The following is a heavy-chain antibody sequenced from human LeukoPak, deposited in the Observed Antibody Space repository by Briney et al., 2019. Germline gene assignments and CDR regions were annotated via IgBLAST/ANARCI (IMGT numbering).Heavy chain of an antibody. D-gene: IGHD6-13*01. CDR3: AKGASAAAGSVHY. V-gene: IGHV3-9*01. CDR2: ISWNSGSI. Sequence: GGSLRLSCAASGFTFDDYAMHWVRQAPGKGLEWVSGISWNSGSIGYADSVKGRFTISRDNAKNSLYLQMNSLRAEDTALYYCAKGASAAAGSVHYWGQGTLVTVSS. J-gene: IGHJ4*02. CDR1: GFTFDDYA.